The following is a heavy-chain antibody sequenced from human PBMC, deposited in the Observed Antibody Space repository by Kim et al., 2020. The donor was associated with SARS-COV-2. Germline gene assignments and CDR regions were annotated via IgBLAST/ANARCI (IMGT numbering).Heavy chain of an antibody. D-gene: IGHD2-2*01. CDR3: ARHVGSGHCSGTTCSRPCGMDV. CDR2: IYYSGST. Sequence: SETLSLTCTVSGGSVSSSSYYWGWIRQSPGKGLEWIGSIYYSGSTYYNPYLKSRVTISADTSKNQFSLKLSSVTAADTAMYYCARHVGSGHCSGTTCSRPCGMDVWGQGTTVTVSS. J-gene: IGHJ6*02. V-gene: IGHV4-39*01. CDR1: GGSVSSSSYY.